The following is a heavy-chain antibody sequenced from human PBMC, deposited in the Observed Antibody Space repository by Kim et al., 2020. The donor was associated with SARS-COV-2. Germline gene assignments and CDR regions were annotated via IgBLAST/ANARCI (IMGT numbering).Heavy chain of an antibody. CDR3: AKPLKSVTYSVDC. J-gene: IGHJ4*02. D-gene: IGHD4-17*01. Sequence: GGSLRLSCAASGFTFYTYAMSWVRQAPGKGLEWVSTISGSGGTTNYADSVRGRFTISRDNSKNTLNLQMNSLTAEDTAIYYCAKPLKSVTYSVDCWGQGTLVAVSS. CDR2: ISGSGGTT. V-gene: IGHV3-23*01. CDR1: GFTFYTYA.